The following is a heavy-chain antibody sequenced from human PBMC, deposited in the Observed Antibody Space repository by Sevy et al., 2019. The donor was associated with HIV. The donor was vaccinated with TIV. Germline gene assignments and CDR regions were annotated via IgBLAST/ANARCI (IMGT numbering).Heavy chain of an antibody. V-gene: IGHV3-30*18. CDR2: ISDDGSNK. D-gene: IGHD1-26*01. CDR1: GFIFSNYG. J-gene: IGHJ2*01. Sequence: GGSLRLSCAASGFIFSNYGMHWVRQAPGKGLEWVAVISDDGSNKYYADSMKGRFTISRDTSTNSLYLHMNSLRAEDTAVYYCAKPHSGNSAYFWYFDLWGRGTLVTVSS. CDR3: AKPHSGNSAYFWYFDL.